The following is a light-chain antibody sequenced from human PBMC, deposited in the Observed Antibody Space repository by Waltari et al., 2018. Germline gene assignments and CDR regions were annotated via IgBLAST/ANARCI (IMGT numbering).Light chain of an antibody. CDR2: DAS. CDR3: LQRNNWPWT. CDR1: HSVSTY. Sequence: EVLLTQSPATLSLSPGERATLSCRASHSVSTYLAWYQQKPGQAPRLLISDASNRATGIPARFSGSGSGTDFSLTISSLEPEDFAVYYCLQRNNWPWTFGQGTKVEFK. J-gene: IGKJ1*01. V-gene: IGKV3-11*01.